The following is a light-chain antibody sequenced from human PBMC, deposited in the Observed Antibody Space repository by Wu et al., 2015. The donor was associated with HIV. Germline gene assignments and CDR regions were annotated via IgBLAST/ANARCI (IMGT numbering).Light chain of an antibody. CDR1: QSVSRF. CDR3: HQRTTWPRT. V-gene: IGKV3-11*01. CDR2: DTS. J-gene: IGKJ1*01. Sequence: SASSRGNEPPLSCRASQSVSRFLAWYQHKPGQAPRVLIYDTSNRAAGIPTRFSGSGFGTDFTLTISSLEPEDFAVYYCHQRTTWPRTFGQGTKVEVK.